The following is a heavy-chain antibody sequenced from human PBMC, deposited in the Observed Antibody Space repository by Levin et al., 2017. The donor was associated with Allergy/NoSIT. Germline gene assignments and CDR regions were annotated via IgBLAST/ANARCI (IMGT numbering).Heavy chain of an antibody. V-gene: IGHV5-51*01. J-gene: IGHJ6*02. CDR2: IAPGDSET. CDR3: ARVVVVPLSDSQYDYGLDG. Sequence: MAGGSLRLSCKGSGYTFSTYLIAWVRQMPGKGLEWMGSIAPGDSETRNNPSFQGQVTISADKSIKTAYLQWNSLQASDTAIYYCARVVVVPLSDSQYDYGLDGWGQGTTVTVSS. CDR1: GYTFSTYL. D-gene: IGHD2-15*01.